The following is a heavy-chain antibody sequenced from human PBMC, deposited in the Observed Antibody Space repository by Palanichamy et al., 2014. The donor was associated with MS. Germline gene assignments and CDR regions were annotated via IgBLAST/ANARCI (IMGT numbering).Heavy chain of an antibody. CDR1: GYNFPNFW. J-gene: IGHJ4*02. CDR2: LDPDDSDT. D-gene: IGHD6-19*01. CDR3: ARRESSGWTHTSYFFDY. V-gene: IGHV5-51*03. Sequence: EVQLVQSGAEVKKPGESLQISCKGSGYNFPNFWIAWVRQMPGKGLEWVGILDPDDSDTRYSPSFQGHVFISVDKSISTAYLHWNSLKASDTAMYYCARRESSGWTHTSYFFDYWGQGSPVTVSS.